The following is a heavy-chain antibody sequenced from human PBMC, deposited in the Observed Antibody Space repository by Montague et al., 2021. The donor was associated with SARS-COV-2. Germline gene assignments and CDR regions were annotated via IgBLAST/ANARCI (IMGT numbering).Heavy chain of an antibody. V-gene: IGHV4-4*07. Sequence: SETLSLTCTVSGGSITNHYWTWIRQPAGKGLEWIGHIHFTGSTNYNPSFNSRLTMSADTSKNQFSLKLTSVTAADTAMYYCARVSSYGGAARPGTIDFWGQGTLVTVSS. J-gene: IGHJ4*02. CDR1: GGSITNHY. CDR2: IHFTGST. CDR3: ARVSSYGGAARPGTIDF. D-gene: IGHD4-23*01.